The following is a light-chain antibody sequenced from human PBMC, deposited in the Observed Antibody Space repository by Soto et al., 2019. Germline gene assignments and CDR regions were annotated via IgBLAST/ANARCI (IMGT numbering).Light chain of an antibody. V-gene: IGKV3D-15*01. CDR2: GAS. CDR1: QSVSIK. CDR3: QQFDDSVT. J-gene: IGKJ5*01. Sequence: VMTQSPSTLSVSPWERATLSCRASQSVSIKLAWYQQKPGQAPRLLMYGASDRATGTPGRFSGSGSGTDFTLTISGLEPEDSAVYYCQQFDDSVTFGQGTRLEI.